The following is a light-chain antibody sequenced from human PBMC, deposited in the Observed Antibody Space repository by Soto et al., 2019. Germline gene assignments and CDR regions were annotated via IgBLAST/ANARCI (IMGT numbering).Light chain of an antibody. CDR2: RNN. V-gene: IGLV1-47*01. CDR1: SSNIGSNY. CDR3: AAWDDSLSGWV. Sequence: QSVLTQPPSASGTPGQRVTISCSGSSSNIGSNYVYWYQQLPGTALKLLIYRNNQRPSGVPDRFSGSKSGTSASLAISGLRSVDEADYYCAAWDDSLSGWVFGGGTKLTVL. J-gene: IGLJ3*02.